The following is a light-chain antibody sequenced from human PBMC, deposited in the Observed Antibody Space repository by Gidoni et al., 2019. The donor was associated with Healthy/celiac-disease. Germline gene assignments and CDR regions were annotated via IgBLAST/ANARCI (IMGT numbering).Light chain of an antibody. CDR2: EGS. CDR1: SSDVGSYNL. J-gene: IGLJ2*01. CDR3: CSYAGSSSVV. Sequence: QSALPQPAAVSGSPGQSITIACTGTSSDVGSYNLVSWYQQHPGKAPKLMIYEGSKRPSGVSTRFSGSKSGNTASLTISGLQAEDEADYYCCSYAGSSSVVFGGGTKLTVL. V-gene: IGLV2-23*01.